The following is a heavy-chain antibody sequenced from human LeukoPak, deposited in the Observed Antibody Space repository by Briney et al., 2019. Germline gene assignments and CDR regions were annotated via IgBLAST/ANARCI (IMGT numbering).Heavy chain of an antibody. CDR1: GGSISNYW. D-gene: IGHD6-13*01. J-gene: IGHJ4*02. CDR3: ARGYSSSWNYFDY. CDR2: VFDSGGT. Sequence: PSETLSLTCTVSGGSISNYWWSWIRQPPGKGLEWIGYVFDSGGTNYNPSLKSRVTTSVDTSKKQFSLKLSSMTAADTAVYYCARGYSSSWNYFDYWGQGTLVTVSS. V-gene: IGHV4-59*01.